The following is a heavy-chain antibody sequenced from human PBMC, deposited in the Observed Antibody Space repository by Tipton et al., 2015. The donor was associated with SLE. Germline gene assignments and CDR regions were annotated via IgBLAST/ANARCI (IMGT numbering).Heavy chain of an antibody. CDR3: ARDPYDSWSDYQATFDY. CDR2: ISYSGNT. Sequence: TLSLTCTVSGGFISGYYLIWFRQPPGRGLERIGYISYSGNTNYNPSLVSRVTISVDTSKNQFSLSLTSLTAADTAVYYCARDPYDSWSDYQATFDYWGQGPLLTVS. J-gene: IGHJ4*02. D-gene: IGHD3-3*01. V-gene: IGHV4-59*01. CDR1: GGFISGYY.